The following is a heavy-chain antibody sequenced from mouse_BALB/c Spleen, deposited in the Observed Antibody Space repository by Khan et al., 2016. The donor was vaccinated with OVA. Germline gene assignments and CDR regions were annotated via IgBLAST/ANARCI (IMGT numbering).Heavy chain of an antibody. CDR2: ISYSGLT. CDR1: GYSITSNYA. V-gene: IGHV3-2*02. Sequence: EVELVESGPGLVKPSQSLSLTCTVTGYSITSNYAWNWIRQFPGNKLEWMGYISYSGLTSYNPSLQSRISITRDTSKNQFFLRLNSVTTEDTATYYCARGNYYGYTMDYWGQGTSVTVSS. D-gene: IGHD1-1*01. J-gene: IGHJ4*01. CDR3: ARGNYYGYTMDY.